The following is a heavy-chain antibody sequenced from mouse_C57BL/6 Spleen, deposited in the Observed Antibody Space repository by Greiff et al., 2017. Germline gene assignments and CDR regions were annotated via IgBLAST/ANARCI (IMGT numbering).Heavy chain of an antibody. D-gene: IGHD2-3*01. Sequence: VKLMESGPGLVQPSQSLSITCTVSGFSLTSYGVHWVRQSPGKGLEWLGVIWSGGSTDYNAAFISRLSISKDNSKSQVFFKMNSLQADDTAIYYCARSGGWLLQYYFDYWGQGTTLTVSS. J-gene: IGHJ2*01. CDR2: IWSGGST. CDR1: GFSLTSYG. V-gene: IGHV2-2*01. CDR3: ARSGGWLLQYYFDY.